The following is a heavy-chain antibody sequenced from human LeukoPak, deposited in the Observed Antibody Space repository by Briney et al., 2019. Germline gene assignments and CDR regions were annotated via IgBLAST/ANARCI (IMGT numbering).Heavy chain of an antibody. CDR2: TKQDGSEK. CDR3: ATLYSSGWYEIFDY. J-gene: IGHJ4*02. Sequence: GGSLRLSCAASGFPFSSYWMSWVRQAPGKGLEWVANTKQDGSEKYYVDSVKGRFTISRDNAKNLLYLQMNSLRAEDTAVYYCATLYSSGWYEIFDYWGQGTLVTVSS. V-gene: IGHV3-7*01. D-gene: IGHD6-19*01. CDR1: GFPFSSYW.